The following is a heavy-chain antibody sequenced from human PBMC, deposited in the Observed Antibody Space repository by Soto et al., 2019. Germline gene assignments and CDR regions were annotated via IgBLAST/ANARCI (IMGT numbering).Heavy chain of an antibody. J-gene: IGHJ6*02. CDR3: AKDQGYSSSWRYYYYGMDV. Sequence: GSLRLSCAASGFTFSSYAMSWVRQAPGKGLEWVSAISGSGGSTYYADSVKGRFTISRDNSKNTLYLQMNSLRAEDTAVYCCAKDQGYSSSWRYYYYGMDVWGQGTTVTVSS. CDR1: GFTFSSYA. V-gene: IGHV3-23*01. D-gene: IGHD6-13*01. CDR2: ISGSGGST.